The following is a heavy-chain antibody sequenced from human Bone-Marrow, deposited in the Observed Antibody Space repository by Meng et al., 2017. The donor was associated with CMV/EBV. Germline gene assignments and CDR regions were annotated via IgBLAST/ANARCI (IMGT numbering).Heavy chain of an antibody. CDR2: ISSSSSYI. J-gene: IGHJ4*02. Sequence: GGSLRLSCAASGFTFGSYAMHWVRQAPGKGLEWVSSISSSSSYIYYADSVKGRFTISRDNSKNSLYLQMNSLRAEDTALYYCAKADHSSGWRDGVDYWGQGTLVTVSS. CDR3: AKADHSSGWRDGVDY. V-gene: IGHV3-21*04. CDR1: GFTFGSYA. D-gene: IGHD6-19*01.